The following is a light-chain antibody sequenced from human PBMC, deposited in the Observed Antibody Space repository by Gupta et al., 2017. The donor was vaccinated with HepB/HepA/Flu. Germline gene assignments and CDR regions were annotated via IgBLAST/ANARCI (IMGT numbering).Light chain of an antibody. CDR3: QQYYSYPRT. CDR2: AAS. CDR1: QGISSY. Sequence: AIRMTQSPSSFSASTGDRVTITCRASQGISSYLAWYQQKPGKAPELLIYAASTLQSGVPSRFSGSGSGTDFTLTISCLQSEDFATYYCQQYYSYPRTFGGGTKVEIK. V-gene: IGKV1-8*01. J-gene: IGKJ4*01.